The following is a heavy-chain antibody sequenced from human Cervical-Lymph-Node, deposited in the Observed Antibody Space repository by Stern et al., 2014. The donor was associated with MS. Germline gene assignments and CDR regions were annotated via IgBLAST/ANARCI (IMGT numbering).Heavy chain of an antibody. CDR2: ITNVGST. CDR3: ARDTSSPERSDW. Sequence: EVQLEESGGGVIQPWGSLRLSCTASGFTVSRDYMTWVRQPPGKGLELVSLITNVGSTFYTDSVKGRFTISRDDSKNTVYLHMTSLRAEDTAMYYCARDTSSPERSDWWGQGTLVTVSS. J-gene: IGHJ4*02. D-gene: IGHD1-1*01. CDR1: GFTVSRDY. V-gene: IGHV3-53*01.